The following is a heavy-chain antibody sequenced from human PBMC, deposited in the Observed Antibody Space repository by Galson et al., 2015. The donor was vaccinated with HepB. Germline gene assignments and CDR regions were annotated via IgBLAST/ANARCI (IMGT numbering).Heavy chain of an antibody. CDR1: GFSLSTSGVG. CDR3: AHRLYGGNPRGYFDY. Sequence: PALVKPTQTLTLTCTFSGFSLSTSGVGVGWIRQPPGKALEWLALIYWDDDKRYSPSLKSRLTITKDTSKNQVVLTTTNMDPVDTATYYCAHRLYGGNPRGYFDYWGQGTLVTVSS. V-gene: IGHV2-5*02. D-gene: IGHD4-23*01. CDR2: IYWDDDK. J-gene: IGHJ4*02.